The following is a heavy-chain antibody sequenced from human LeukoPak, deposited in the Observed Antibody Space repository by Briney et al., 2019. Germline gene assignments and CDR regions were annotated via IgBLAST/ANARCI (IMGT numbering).Heavy chain of an antibody. CDR3: AKDARRSSGWWFFDH. V-gene: IGHV3-23*01. J-gene: IGHJ4*02. D-gene: IGHD6-19*01. CDR2: ITHSGYGT. CDR1: GFVFSSLD. Sequence: GGSLRLSCAASGFVFSSLDMGWVRQAPGKGLEWVSAITHSGYGTYYADSVKGRFTISRDNSKNTLYLQMNSLRAEHTAVYFCAKDARRSSGWWFFDHWGQGTLVTVSS.